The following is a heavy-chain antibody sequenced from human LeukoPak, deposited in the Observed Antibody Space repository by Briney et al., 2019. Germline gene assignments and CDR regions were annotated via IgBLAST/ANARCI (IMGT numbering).Heavy chain of an antibody. Sequence: GGSLRLSCAASGFTFSSYDLHWVRQATGKGLEWVSAISAAGDTYYLDSVKGRFTISRENAKNSLYLQMNSLRAGDTAVYYCVALGDRIYWGQGSLVTVSS. CDR1: GFTFSSYD. CDR2: ISAAGDT. V-gene: IGHV3-13*01. D-gene: IGHD2-21*02. CDR3: VALGDRIY. J-gene: IGHJ4*02.